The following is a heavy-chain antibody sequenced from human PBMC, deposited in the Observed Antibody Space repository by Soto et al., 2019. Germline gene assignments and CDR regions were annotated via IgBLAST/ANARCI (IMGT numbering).Heavy chain of an antibody. CDR1: GYTFSMSG. V-gene: IGHV1-18*01. Sequence: QVQLVQSGAEVKKPGASVKVSCKSSGYTFSMSGISWVRQAPGQGLEWMGWISGYNGKTNYEQKFQDGVTMTTDTSTNMAYMELRSLRSDDTAVYYCAGEGPRPYYYYGMDVWGQGTTVTVSS. CDR2: ISGYNGKT. J-gene: IGHJ6*02. CDR3: AGEGPRPYYYYGMDV.